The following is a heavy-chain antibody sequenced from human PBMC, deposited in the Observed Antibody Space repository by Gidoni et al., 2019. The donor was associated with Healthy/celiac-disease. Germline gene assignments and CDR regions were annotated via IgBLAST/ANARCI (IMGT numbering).Heavy chain of an antibody. V-gene: IGHV6-1*01. CDR1: GDSVSTNSAA. D-gene: IGHD7-27*01. Sequence: QVQLQQSGPGLLKSSQTLSPTCATSGDSVSTNSAAWNWLRQSPSRGLEWLGRTYYRSKWYNDYAVSVKSRITINPDTSKNQFSLQLNSVTPEDTAVYYCARQTGNWFDPWGQGTLVTVSS. CDR3: ARQTGNWFDP. CDR2: TYYRSKWYN. J-gene: IGHJ5*02.